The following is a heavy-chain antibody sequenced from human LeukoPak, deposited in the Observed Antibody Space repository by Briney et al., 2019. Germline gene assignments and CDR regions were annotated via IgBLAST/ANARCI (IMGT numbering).Heavy chain of an antibody. CDR2: IIPIFGTA. V-gene: IGHV1-69*13. CDR1: GGTFSSYA. D-gene: IGHD2-21*02. J-gene: IGHJ6*02. Sequence: GASVKVSCKASGGTFSSYAISWVRQAPGQGLEWMGGIIPIFGTANYAQKFQGRVTITADESTSTAYMELSSLRAEDTAVYYCAKDWNRYGYCGGDCYSGNYYYGMDVWGQGTTVTVSS. CDR3: AKDWNRYGYCGGDCYSGNYYYGMDV.